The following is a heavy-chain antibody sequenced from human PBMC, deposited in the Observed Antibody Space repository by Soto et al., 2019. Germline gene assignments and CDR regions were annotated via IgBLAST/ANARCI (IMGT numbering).Heavy chain of an antibody. Sequence: ASVKVSCKASGFTFASSAVQWVRQARGQRLEWIGWIVVGSGSTNYAQKFQERVTITRDMSTSTAYMELSSLRSEDTAVYYCAAMGPYYYDSSGYCLDYWGQGTLVTVSS. CDR3: AAMGPYYYDSSGYCLDY. V-gene: IGHV1-58*01. CDR1: GFTFASSA. D-gene: IGHD3-22*01. J-gene: IGHJ4*02. CDR2: IVVGSGST.